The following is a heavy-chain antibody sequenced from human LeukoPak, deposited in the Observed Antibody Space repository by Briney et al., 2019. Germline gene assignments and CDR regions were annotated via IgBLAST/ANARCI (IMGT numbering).Heavy chain of an antibody. CDR3: ARALAGPIDAFDI. CDR1: GFTFSSYS. Sequence: PGGSLRLSCAASGFTFSSYSMNWVRQAPGKGLEWVSSISSSSSYIYYADSVKGRFTISRDNAKNSLYLQMNSLRAEDTVVYYCARALAGPIDAFDIWGQGTMVTVSS. J-gene: IGHJ3*02. CDR2: ISSSSSYI. D-gene: IGHD6-19*01. V-gene: IGHV3-21*01.